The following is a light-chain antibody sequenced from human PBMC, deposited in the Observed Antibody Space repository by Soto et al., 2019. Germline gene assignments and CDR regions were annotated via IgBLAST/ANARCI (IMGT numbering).Light chain of an antibody. Sequence: EIVLTQSPGTLSLSPGERATLPCRQSQGVSSYLAWYQQKPGQAPRLLIYGASSRATGIPDRFSGSGSGTDFTLTISRLEPEDFAVYYCQQYGSSPWTFGQGTKVEIK. CDR3: QQYGSSPWT. CDR1: QGVSSY. V-gene: IGKV3-20*01. CDR2: GAS. J-gene: IGKJ1*01.